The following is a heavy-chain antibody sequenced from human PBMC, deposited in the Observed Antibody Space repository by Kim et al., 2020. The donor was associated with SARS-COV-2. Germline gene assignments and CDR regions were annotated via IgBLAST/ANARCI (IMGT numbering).Heavy chain of an antibody. J-gene: IGHJ4*02. D-gene: IGHD1-26*01. Sequence: GGSLRLSCAASGFTFSAYAMSWFRQAPGKGLEWVASLSGGGGTTYYADSVKGRFTISRDNSANMLFLQMNTLRAEDTAIYYCARVGSGPNVGRDYLGSWGQGTLVTVSP. CDR3: ARVGSGPNVGRDYLGS. V-gene: IGHV3-23*01. CDR1: GFTFSAYA. CDR2: LSGGGGTT.